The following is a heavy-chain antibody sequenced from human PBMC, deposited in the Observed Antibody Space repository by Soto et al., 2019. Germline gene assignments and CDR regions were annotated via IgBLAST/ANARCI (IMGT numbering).Heavy chain of an antibody. Sequence: SVKVSCKASGGTFSSYAISWVRQAPGQGLEWMGGIIPIFGTANYAQKFQGRLTITADESTSTGYMELISLRSDDTAVYYCAREGSGYNFWGQGTQVTVSS. CDR2: IIPIFGTA. CDR3: AREGSGYNF. CDR1: GGTFSSYA. J-gene: IGHJ4*02. D-gene: IGHD5-12*01. V-gene: IGHV1-69*13.